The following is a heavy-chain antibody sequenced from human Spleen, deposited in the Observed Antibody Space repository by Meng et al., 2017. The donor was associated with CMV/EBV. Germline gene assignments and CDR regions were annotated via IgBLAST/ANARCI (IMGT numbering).Heavy chain of an antibody. J-gene: IGHJ4*02. V-gene: IGHV3-23*01. D-gene: IGHD5-18*01. CDR2: ISGSGGST. CDR3: ANENTAMVKSYYFDY. CDR1: GFTFSSYA. Sequence: GESLKISCAASGFTFSSYAMSWVRQAPGKGLEWVSAISGSGGSTYYADSVKGRFTISRDNSKNTLYLQTNSLRAEDTAVYYCANENTAMVKSYYFDYWGQGTLVTVSS.